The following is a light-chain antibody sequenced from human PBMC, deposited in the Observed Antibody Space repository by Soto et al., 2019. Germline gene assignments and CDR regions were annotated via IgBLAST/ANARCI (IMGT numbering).Light chain of an antibody. CDR2: AAS. Sequence: DIQMTQSPSSLSASVGDRVTITCRAGQSISSYLNWYQQKSGKAPKLLIFAASSLQSGVPSRFSGSGSGTEFTLTISSLQSEDFAVYYCQQYNNWPPYTFGQGTKLEIK. CDR1: QSISSY. CDR3: QQYNNWPPYT. J-gene: IGKJ2*01. V-gene: IGKV1-39*01.